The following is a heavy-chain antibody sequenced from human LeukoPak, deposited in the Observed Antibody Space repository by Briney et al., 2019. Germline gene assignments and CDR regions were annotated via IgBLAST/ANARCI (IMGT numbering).Heavy chain of an antibody. D-gene: IGHD3-3*01. J-gene: IGHJ5*02. CDR2: IYYTGKT. CDR1: GDSVSNGNYY. CDR3: ARESDDFWSGYYKLDP. Sequence: PSETLSLTCTVSGDSVSNGNYYWSWLRQPPGKALEWIGYIYYTGKTYYNPSLKSRVTISVDTSKNHFLLKLSSVTAADTAVYYRARESDDFWSGYYKLDPWGQGTLVTVSS. V-gene: IGHV4-61*03.